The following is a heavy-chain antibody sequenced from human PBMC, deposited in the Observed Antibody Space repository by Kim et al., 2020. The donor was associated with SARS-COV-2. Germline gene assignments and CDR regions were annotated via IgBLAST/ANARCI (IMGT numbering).Heavy chain of an antibody. V-gene: IGHV1-2*02. Sequence: ASVKVSCSASGYTFSDNYIHWVRQAPGQGLEWMGWVNPKTGGTNYARRFQGRVTMTRDTSISTGYMEISGLTYDDTAVYYCARGTVGNGRQLTAKFEFDHWGQGTLVTVAS. J-gene: IGHJ4*02. CDR3: ARGTVGNGRQLTAKFEFDH. CDR2: VNPKTGGT. CDR1: GYTFSDNY. D-gene: IGHD1-1*01.